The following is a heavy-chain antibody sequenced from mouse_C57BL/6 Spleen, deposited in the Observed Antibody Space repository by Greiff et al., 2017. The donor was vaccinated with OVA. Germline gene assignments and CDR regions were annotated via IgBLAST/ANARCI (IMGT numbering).Heavy chain of an antibody. D-gene: IGHD1-1*01. Sequence: EVKLMESGGGLVKPGGSLKLSCAASGFTFSSYAMSWVRQTPEKRLEWVATISDGGSYTYYPDNVKGRFTISRDNAKNNLYLQMSHLKSEDTAMYYCARRDYYGSSPYCDYWGQGTTLTVSS. V-gene: IGHV5-4*03. CDR2: ISDGGSYT. CDR3: ARRDYYGSSPYCDY. J-gene: IGHJ2*01. CDR1: GFTFSSYA.